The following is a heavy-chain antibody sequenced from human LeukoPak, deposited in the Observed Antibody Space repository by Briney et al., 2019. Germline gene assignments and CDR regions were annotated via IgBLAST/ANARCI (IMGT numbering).Heavy chain of an antibody. CDR3: ARPRYCSGTSCSRAWAY. CDR1: GGSISSGSGDYY. Sequence: PSETLSLTCTVSGGSISSGSGDYYWSWIRQPPGKGLEWIGYIYHSGSTYYNPSLKSRVTISVDRSKNQFSLKLNSVTAADTAVYYCARPRYCSGTSCSRAWAYWGQGLVTVSS. CDR2: IYHSGST. D-gene: IGHD2-2*01. V-gene: IGHV4-30-2*01. J-gene: IGHJ4*02.